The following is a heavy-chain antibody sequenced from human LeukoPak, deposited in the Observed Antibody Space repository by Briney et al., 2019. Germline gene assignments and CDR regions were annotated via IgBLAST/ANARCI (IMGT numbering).Heavy chain of an antibody. J-gene: IGHJ4*02. D-gene: IGHD3-22*01. V-gene: IGHV4-38-2*02. CDR1: GYSISSGYY. CDR3: ASVNYYDSSGPDY. CDR2: IYHSGST. Sequence: SETLSLTCTVSGYSISSGYYWGWIRQPPEKGLERIGSIYHSGSTYYNPSLKSRVTISVDTSKNQFSLKLSSVTAADTAVYYCASVNYYDSSGPDYWGQGTLVTVSS.